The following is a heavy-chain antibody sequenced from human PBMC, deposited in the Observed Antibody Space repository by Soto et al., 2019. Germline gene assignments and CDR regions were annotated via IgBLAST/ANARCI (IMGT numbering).Heavy chain of an antibody. V-gene: IGHV3-74*01. Sequence: GSLRLSCAASGLTLSSAWMHWVRQTPGKGLVWVSRIDNHGSGTSYADSVKGRFTISRDNAKNTLYLQMNSLRAEDTAVYYCALHTPVRGVIIPPFDYWGQGTLVTVSS. J-gene: IGHJ4*02. CDR1: GLTLSSAW. CDR3: ALHTPVRGVIIPPFDY. CDR2: IDNHGSGT. D-gene: IGHD3-10*02.